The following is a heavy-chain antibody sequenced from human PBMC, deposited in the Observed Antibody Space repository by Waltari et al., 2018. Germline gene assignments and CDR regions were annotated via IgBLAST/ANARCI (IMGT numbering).Heavy chain of an antibody. J-gene: IGHJ4*02. CDR3: ATLRGSVTTFDN. CDR2: INPDGSDK. D-gene: IGHD3-10*01. Sequence: EVQLMESGGDLVQPGGSLSLSCATSGFPFSTCWISWFRQAPGKGLEWVASINPDGSDKYHVDSVRGRFTISRDNARNSLYLQMNSLRVDDTAVYYCATLRGSVTTFDNWGQGTLVTVSS. CDR1: GFPFSTCW. V-gene: IGHV3-7*01.